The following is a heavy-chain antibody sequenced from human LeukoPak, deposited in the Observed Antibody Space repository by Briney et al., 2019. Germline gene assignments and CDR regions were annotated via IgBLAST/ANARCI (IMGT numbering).Heavy chain of an antibody. J-gene: IGHJ4*02. CDR3: ARDQLGPYRKKITMVRGTDY. CDR1: GFIFSNYA. Sequence: PGRSLRLSRAASGFIFSNYAMHWVRQAPGKGLEWVALISSDGSKIYYADSVKGRFTISRDNAKNSLYLQMNSLRAEDTAVYYCARDQLGPYRKKITMVRGTDYWGQGTLVTVSS. V-gene: IGHV3-30*04. CDR2: ISSDGSKI. D-gene: IGHD3-10*01.